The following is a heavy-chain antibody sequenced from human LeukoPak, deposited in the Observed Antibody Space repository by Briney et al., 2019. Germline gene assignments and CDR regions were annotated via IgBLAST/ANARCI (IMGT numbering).Heavy chain of an antibody. Sequence: PGGSLRLSCAASGFTFSNSAMSWVRQAPGKGLEWVSTISGSGGSTYYADSVKDRFTISRDNSKNTLYLQMNGLRADDTAVYSCAKDRIDLDYWGQGTLVTVSS. D-gene: IGHD1-14*01. CDR1: GFTFSNSA. V-gene: IGHV3-23*01. CDR3: AKDRIDLDY. J-gene: IGHJ4*02. CDR2: ISGSGGST.